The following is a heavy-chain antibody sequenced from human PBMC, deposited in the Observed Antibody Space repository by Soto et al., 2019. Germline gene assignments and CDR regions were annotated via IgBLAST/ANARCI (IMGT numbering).Heavy chain of an antibody. V-gene: IGHV1-69*13. CDR1: GGTFSSYA. J-gene: IGHJ3*02. CDR3: ARGPSSRGVISNAFDI. D-gene: IGHD3-10*01. Sequence: GASVKVSCKASGGTFSSYAISWVRQAPGQGLEWMGGIIPIFGTANYAQKFQGRVTITADESTSTAYMELSSLRSEDTAVYYCARGPSSRGVISNAFDIWGQGTMVTVSS. CDR2: IIPIFGTA.